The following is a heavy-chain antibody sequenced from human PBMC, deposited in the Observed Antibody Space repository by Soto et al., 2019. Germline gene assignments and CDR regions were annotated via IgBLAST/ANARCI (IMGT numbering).Heavy chain of an antibody. Sequence: VQLVESGGGLVQPGRSLRLSCAASGFTFDDYAMHWVRQAPGKGLEWVSGISWNSGSIGYADSVKGRFTISRDNAKNSLYLQMNSLRAEDTALYYCAKDLLLFGVVSSPFYGMDVWGQGTTVTVSS. CDR2: ISWNSGSI. V-gene: IGHV3-9*01. CDR1: GFTFDDYA. D-gene: IGHD3-3*01. J-gene: IGHJ6*02. CDR3: AKDLLLFGVVSSPFYGMDV.